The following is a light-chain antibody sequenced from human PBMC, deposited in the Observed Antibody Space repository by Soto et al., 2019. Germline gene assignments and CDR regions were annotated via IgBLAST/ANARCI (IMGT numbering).Light chain of an antibody. Sequence: EVGVTQSPATVSLSPGERATLSCRASQSVSSYLAWYQQRPGQAPRLLIYDASNRATGIPARFSGSGSGTDFTLTISSLEPEDFAVYYCQQRSNWWTFGQGTKVDIK. CDR3: QQRSNWWT. V-gene: IGKV3-11*01. CDR1: QSVSSY. CDR2: DAS. J-gene: IGKJ1*01.